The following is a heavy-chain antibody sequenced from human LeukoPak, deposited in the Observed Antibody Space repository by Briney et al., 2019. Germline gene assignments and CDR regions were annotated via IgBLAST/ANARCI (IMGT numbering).Heavy chain of an antibody. Sequence: GGSLRLSCAASGFTVSSNYMSWVRQAPGKGLEWVSVIYSGGSTYYADSVKGRFTISRDNPKNTLYLQMNSLRAEDTAVYYCAREGGYCSSTSCYFDYWGQGTLVTVSS. J-gene: IGHJ4*02. CDR3: AREGGYCSSTSCYFDY. V-gene: IGHV3-53*01. D-gene: IGHD2-2*01. CDR1: GFTVSSNY. CDR2: IYSGGST.